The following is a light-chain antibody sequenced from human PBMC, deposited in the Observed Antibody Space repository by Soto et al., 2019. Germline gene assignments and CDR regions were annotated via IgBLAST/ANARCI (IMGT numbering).Light chain of an antibody. J-gene: IGLJ2*01. CDR1: FSNIGAGYD. Sequence: QSVLTQPPSVSGAPGQRVTISCAGSFSNIGAGYDVQWYQQLPGAAPKLLIYGGSYRLSGVPDRLSGSQSGTSAFLTITGLQAEDEADYYCQSFDNSVVFGGGTKVTVL. V-gene: IGLV1-40*01. CDR2: GGS. CDR3: QSFDNSVV.